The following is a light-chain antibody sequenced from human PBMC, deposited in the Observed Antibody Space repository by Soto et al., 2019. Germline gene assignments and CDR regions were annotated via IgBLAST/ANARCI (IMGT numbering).Light chain of an antibody. CDR1: QSVSSY. V-gene: IGKV3-11*01. Sequence: DIVFTQSPSTVSLSPGERATLSCRASQSVSSYLAWYQQKPGQAPRLLIYDASNRATGIPARFSGSGSGTDFTLTISSLEPEDFAVYYCQQRSNWPLLTFGGGTKVDIK. CDR3: QQRSNWPLLT. CDR2: DAS. J-gene: IGKJ4*01.